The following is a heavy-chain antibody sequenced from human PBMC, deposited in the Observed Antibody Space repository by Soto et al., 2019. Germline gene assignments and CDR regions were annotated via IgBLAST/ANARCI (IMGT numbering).Heavy chain of an antibody. CDR3: ARDPTGDAFDI. V-gene: IGHV3-7*03. D-gene: IGHD1-1*01. Sequence: WGSLRLSCAASGFTFSSYWMSWVRQAPGKGLEWVANIKQDGSEKYYVDSVKGRFTISRDNAKNSLYLQMNSLRAEDTAVYYCARDPTGDAFDIWGQGTMVTVSS. J-gene: IGHJ3*02. CDR1: GFTFSSYW. CDR2: IKQDGSEK.